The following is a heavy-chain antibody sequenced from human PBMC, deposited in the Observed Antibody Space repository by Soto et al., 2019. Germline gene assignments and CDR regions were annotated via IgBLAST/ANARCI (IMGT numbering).Heavy chain of an antibody. V-gene: IGHV3-49*05. Sequence: EVQLVESGGGLVKPGRSLRLSCTASGFTFGDYAMSWFRQAPGKGLEWVGFIRSKAYGGTTDYAASVKGRFTISRDDSKSIAYLQMNSLKTEDTAVYYCTTPEYGEYYYGMDVWGQGTTVTVSS. D-gene: IGHD3-10*01. CDR1: GFTFGDYA. J-gene: IGHJ6*02. CDR2: IRSKAYGGTT. CDR3: TTPEYGEYYYGMDV.